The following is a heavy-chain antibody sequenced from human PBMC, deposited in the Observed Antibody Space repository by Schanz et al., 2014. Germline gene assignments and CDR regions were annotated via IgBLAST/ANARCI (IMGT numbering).Heavy chain of an antibody. D-gene: IGHD3-10*01. V-gene: IGHV3-11*06. Sequence: QVQLVESGGGLVKPGGSLRLSCAASGFTFRDYYMSWIRQAPGKGLEWVSDISSGSSYANYADSVKGRFTISRDNAKNTLYLQMNSLRPEDTAVYYCARGGFGEVSYFDYWGQGTLVTVSS. J-gene: IGHJ4*02. CDR3: ARGGFGEVSYFDY. CDR1: GFTFRDYY. CDR2: ISSGSSYA.